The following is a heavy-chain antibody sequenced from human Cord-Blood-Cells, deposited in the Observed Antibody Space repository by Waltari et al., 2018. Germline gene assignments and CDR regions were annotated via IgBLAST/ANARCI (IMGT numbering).Heavy chain of an antibody. CDR2: IKQDGSEK. D-gene: IGHD2-21*01. V-gene: IGHV3-7*01. CDR3: ARGLAGDDAFDI. J-gene: IGHJ3*02. Sequence: EVQLVESGGGLVQPGGSLRLSCADSGFTFSSYWMSWVRQAPGKGLEWVANIKQDGSEKYYVDSVKGRFTISRDNAKNSLYLQMNSLRAEDTAVYYCARGLAGDDAFDIWGQGTMVTVSS. CDR1: GFTFSSYW.